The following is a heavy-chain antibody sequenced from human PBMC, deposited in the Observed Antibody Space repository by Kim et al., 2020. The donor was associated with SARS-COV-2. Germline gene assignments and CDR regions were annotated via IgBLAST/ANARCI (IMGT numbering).Heavy chain of an antibody. CDR1: GFTFSSYW. D-gene: IGHD2-2*01. J-gene: IGHJ6*02. Sequence: GGSLRLSCAASGFTFSSYWMSLVRQATGKGLEWVANIKQDGSEKYYVDSVKGRFTISRDNDKNSLYLQMNSMRAEDMVVYYCARDTCSSISCYGAYSYYYCMDVSGQGLTVTVSS. CDR2: IKQDGSEK. CDR3: ARDTCSSISCYGAYSYYYCMDV. V-gene: IGHV3-7*01.